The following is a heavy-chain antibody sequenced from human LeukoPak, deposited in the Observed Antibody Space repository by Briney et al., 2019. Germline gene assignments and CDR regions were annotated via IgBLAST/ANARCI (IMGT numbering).Heavy chain of an antibody. J-gene: IGHJ4*02. CDR3: AKNKGWELPAELDS. CDR1: GFTFSSYW. D-gene: IGHD2-15*01. V-gene: IGHV3-7*01. Sequence: PGGSLRLSCAASGFTFSSYWMTWVRQAPGKGLEWVANIKQDGSEAYYVDSVKGRFTISRDDAQTSVYLQLSSLRPEDTAVYYCAKNKGWELPAELDSWGQGALVIVSS. CDR2: IKQDGSEA.